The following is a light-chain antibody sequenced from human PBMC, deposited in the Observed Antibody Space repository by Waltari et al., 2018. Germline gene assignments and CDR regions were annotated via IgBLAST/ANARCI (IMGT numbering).Light chain of an antibody. J-gene: IGLJ3*02. CDR1: TSDRGGYNY. V-gene: IGLV2-14*03. Sequence: SLLPHPASVSAPPRQSITTCCTGTTSDRGGYNYSSWYQQHPGKAPKLLIYDVNSRPSGVSNRFSGSKSGNSASLIISGLQAEDEADYYCCSFTSSSTWVFGGGTKLTVL. CDR2: DVN. CDR3: CSFTSSSTWV.